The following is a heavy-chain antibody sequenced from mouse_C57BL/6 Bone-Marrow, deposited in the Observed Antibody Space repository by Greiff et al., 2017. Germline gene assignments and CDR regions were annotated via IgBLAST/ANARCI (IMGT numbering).Heavy chain of an antibody. CDR2: IYPRSGNT. V-gene: IGHV1-81*01. D-gene: IGHD1-1*01. J-gene: IGHJ2*01. Sequence: QVHVKQSGAELARPGASVKLSCKASGYTFTSYGISWVKQRTGQGLEWIGEIYPRSGNTYYNEKFKGKATLTADKSSSTAYMELRSLTSEDSAVYFWARGLITTVVARAYWGQGTTLTVSS. CDR3: ARGLITTVVARAY. CDR1: GYTFTSYG.